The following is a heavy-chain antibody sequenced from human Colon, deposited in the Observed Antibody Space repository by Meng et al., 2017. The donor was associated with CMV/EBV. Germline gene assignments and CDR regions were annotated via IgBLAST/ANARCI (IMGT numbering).Heavy chain of an antibody. D-gene: IGHD1-26*01. V-gene: IGHV3-30*04. CDR2: MSYDESKT. CDR1: GPMFSKYA. CDR3: ARHRGGSLDF. Sequence: GGSLRLSCAASGPMFSKYAMHWVRQAPGKGLEWVALMSYDESKTYYAGSVQGRFTISRDESRNTVYLQMNSLRIEDTAIYYCARHRGGSLDFWGPGTLVTVSS. J-gene: IGHJ4*02.